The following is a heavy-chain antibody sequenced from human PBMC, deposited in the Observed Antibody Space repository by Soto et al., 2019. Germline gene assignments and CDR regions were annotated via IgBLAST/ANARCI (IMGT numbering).Heavy chain of an antibody. CDR3: ARGPYDSSASRYRTFGI. V-gene: IGHV4-31*03. CDR1: GGSISSGGYY. Sequence: KPSETLSLTCTVSGGSISSGGYYWSWIRQHPGKGLEWIGYIYYSGSTNSNPSLKSRVIISVDTSKNQLSLNLSSVTAADTAVYYCARGPYDSSASRYRTFGIWGQGTLVTVSS. J-gene: IGHJ4*02. D-gene: IGHD3-22*01. CDR2: IYYSGST.